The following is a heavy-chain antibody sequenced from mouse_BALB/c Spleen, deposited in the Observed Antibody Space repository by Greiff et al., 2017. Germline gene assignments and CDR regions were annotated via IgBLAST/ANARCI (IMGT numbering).Heavy chain of an antibody. J-gene: IGHJ3*01. CDR1: GYTFTSYD. CDR2: ISRGGGST. D-gene: IGHD2-14*01. Sequence: VQLLESGPDLVKPGGSLKISCTASGYTFTSYDMTWVRQRPGQGLEWVAWISRGGGSTKYKENFKGKFTLTADKASSTLYLQLSSLTSENTAVYFCARGAHYYRYDGFADWGQGTLVTVSA. CDR3: ARGAHYYRYDGFAD. V-gene: IGHV1S56*01.